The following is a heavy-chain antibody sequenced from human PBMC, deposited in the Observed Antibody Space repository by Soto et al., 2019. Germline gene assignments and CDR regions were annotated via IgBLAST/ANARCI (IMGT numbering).Heavy chain of an antibody. V-gene: IGHV3-23*01. Sequence: EVQVLEAGGGLVQPGGSLRLSCAASGFTLSAYAMTWVRQAPGKGLEWVSTIIGSGDSKYYADSVKGPYTISRDNPKNTLYLQIDTLRAEDTALYYCAKADYSGSYDDAFDIWGQGTMVTVS. CDR2: IIGSGDSK. CDR1: GFTLSAYA. D-gene: IGHD1-26*01. CDR3: AKADYSGSYDDAFDI. J-gene: IGHJ3*02.